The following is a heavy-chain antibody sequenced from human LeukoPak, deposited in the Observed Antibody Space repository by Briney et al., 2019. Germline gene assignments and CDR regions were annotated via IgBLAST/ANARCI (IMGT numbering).Heavy chain of an antibody. J-gene: IGHJ6*02. CDR3: ARDRSYGDYAYYYYYGMDV. CDR1: GFTFSDYY. D-gene: IGHD4-17*01. V-gene: IGHV3-11*01. Sequence: PGGSLRLSCAAPGFTFSDYYMSWIRQAPGKGLEWVSYISSSGSAIYYADSVKGRFTMSRDNAKNSLYLQMNSLRAEDTAVYYCARDRSYGDYAYYYYYGMDVWGQGTTVTVSS. CDR2: ISSSGSAI.